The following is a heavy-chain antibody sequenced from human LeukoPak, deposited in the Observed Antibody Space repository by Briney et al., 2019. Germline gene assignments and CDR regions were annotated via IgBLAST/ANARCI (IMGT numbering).Heavy chain of an antibody. Sequence: PGGSLRLSCAASGFTFSNAWMSWVRQAPGKGLEWVGRIKSKTDGGTTDYAAPVKCRFTISRDDSKNTLYLQMNSLKTEDTAVYYCTSTYDFWSGYRYWGQGTLVTVSS. CDR1: GFTFSNAW. CDR2: IKSKTDGGTT. J-gene: IGHJ4*02. CDR3: TSTYDFWSGYRY. V-gene: IGHV3-15*01. D-gene: IGHD3-3*01.